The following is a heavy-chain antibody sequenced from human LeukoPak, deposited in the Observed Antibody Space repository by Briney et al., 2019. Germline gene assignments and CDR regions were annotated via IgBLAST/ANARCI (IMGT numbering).Heavy chain of an antibody. CDR3: ATGRYYFDY. V-gene: IGHV3-48*03. CDR1: GFTFSSYE. Sequence: PGGSLRLSCAASGFTFSSYETNWVRQAPGKGLEWVSYISSSGSTIYYADSVKGRFTISRDNAKNSLYLQMNSLRAEDTAVYYCATGRYYFDYWGQGTLVTVSS. D-gene: IGHD3-10*01. J-gene: IGHJ4*02. CDR2: ISSSGSTI.